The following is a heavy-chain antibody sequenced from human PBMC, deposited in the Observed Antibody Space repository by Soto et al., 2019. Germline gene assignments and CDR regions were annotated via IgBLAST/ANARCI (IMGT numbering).Heavy chain of an antibody. V-gene: IGHV1-8*01. CDR1: GYTFTSYD. D-gene: IGHD5-12*01. Sequence: QVQLVQSGAEVKKPGASVKVSCKASGYTFTSYDINWVRQATGQGLEWMGWMNPNSGNTGYAQKFKGRVIMTRNTSISTAYMELSSLRSEDTAVYYCAMERGASRPFDYWGHGTLVPVSS. CDR3: AMERGASRPFDY. CDR2: MNPNSGNT. J-gene: IGHJ4*01.